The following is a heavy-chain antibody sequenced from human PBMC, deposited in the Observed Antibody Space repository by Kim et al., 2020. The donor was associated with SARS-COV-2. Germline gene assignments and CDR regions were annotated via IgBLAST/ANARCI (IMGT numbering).Heavy chain of an antibody. J-gene: IGHJ4*02. Sequence: ASVKVSCKASVYVFSNYAVQWVRQAPGQGLEWIGWIRIGTGSTRYSQRLQGRVTITRDTSESTAYMELSSLRSEDLAVYFCATAERTVAEFGFWGQGTLVTVSS. CDR1: VYVFSNYA. CDR2: IRIGTGST. CDR3: ATAERTVAEFGF. V-gene: IGHV1-3*04. D-gene: IGHD1-1*01.